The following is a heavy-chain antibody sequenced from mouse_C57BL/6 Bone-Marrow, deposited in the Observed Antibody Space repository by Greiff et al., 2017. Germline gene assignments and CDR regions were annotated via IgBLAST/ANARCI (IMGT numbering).Heavy chain of an antibody. CDR1: GFTFSSYA. V-gene: IGHV5-4*01. J-gene: IGHJ1*03. CDR3: ARDAVVAPTEYFDV. CDR2: ISDGGSYT. D-gene: IGHD1-1*01. Sequence: EVQLVESGGGLVKPGGSLKLSCAASGFTFSSYAMSWVRQTPEKRLEWVANISDGGSYTYYPDNVKGRFTISRDNAKNNLYLQMSHLKSEDTAMYYCARDAVVAPTEYFDVWGTGTTVTVSS.